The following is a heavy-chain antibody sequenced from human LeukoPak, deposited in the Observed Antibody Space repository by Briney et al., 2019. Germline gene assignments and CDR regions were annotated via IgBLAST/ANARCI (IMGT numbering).Heavy chain of an antibody. V-gene: IGHV1-2*06. CDR1: GYTLTAYY. CDR3: ARDLDRDDDY. J-gene: IGHJ4*02. Sequence: ASVKVSCKASGYTLTAYYVHWVRQAPGQGLEWMGRINPNSGGSNYAQKFQDRVTMTRDTSISTAYMELSRLTSDDTAMYYCARDLDRDDDYWGQGTLVTVSS. CDR2: INPNSGGS. D-gene: IGHD3-10*01.